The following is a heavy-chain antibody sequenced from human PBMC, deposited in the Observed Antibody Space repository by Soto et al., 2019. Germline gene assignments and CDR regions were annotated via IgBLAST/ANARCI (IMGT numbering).Heavy chain of an antibody. CDR2: ISAYNGNT. V-gene: IGHV1-18*01. D-gene: IGHD3-10*01. CDR1: GYTFTSYG. Sequence: ASVKVSCKASGYTFTSYGISWVRQAPGQGLEWMGWISAYNGNTNYAQKLQDRVTMTTDTSTSTAYMELSSLRSDDTAVYYCAADSSLLWFGEFAYSFDIWGQGTMVTVSS. J-gene: IGHJ3*02. CDR3: AADSSLLWFGEFAYSFDI.